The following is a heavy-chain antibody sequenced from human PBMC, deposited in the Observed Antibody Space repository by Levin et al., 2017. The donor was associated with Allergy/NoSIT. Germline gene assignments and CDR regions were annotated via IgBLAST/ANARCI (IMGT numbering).Heavy chain of an antibody. D-gene: IGHD3-22*01. Sequence: GGSLRLSCAASGFTFRSYAMHWVRQAPGKGLEWVAVISYDGSNKDYADSVKGRFTISRDNPKNTLYLQMNSLRAEDTAVYYCAALYDSSLPNAFDIWGQGTMVTVSS. V-gene: IGHV3-30*03. J-gene: IGHJ3*02. CDR1: GFTFRSYA. CDR2: ISYDGSNK. CDR3: AALYDSSLPNAFDI.